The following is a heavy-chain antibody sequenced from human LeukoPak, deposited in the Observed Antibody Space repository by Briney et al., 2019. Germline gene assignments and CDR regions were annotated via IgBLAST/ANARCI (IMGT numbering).Heavy chain of an antibody. CDR2: IYYSGST. CDR3: ARDQEDSGTDY. V-gene: IGHV4-31*03. D-gene: IGHD3-10*01. J-gene: IGHJ4*02. CDR1: GGSISSGDYY. Sequence: SETLSLTCTVSGGSISSGDYYWSWIRQHPGKGLEWIGYIYYSGSTYYNPSLKSRVTISLDTSKNQFSLKLSSVTAADTAVYYCARDQEDSGTDYWGQGTLVTVSS.